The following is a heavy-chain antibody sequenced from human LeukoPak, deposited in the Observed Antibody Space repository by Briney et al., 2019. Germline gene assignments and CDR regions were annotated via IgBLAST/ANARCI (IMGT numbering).Heavy chain of an antibody. D-gene: IGHD3-3*01. V-gene: IGHV4-34*01. J-gene: IGHJ4*02. CDR3: ARLQDFWSGYRFDY. CDR2: INHSGST. CDR1: GGSFSGYY. Sequence: SETLSLTCAVYGGSFSGYYWSWLRQPPGQGLEWIGEINHSGSTNYNPSLKSRVTISVDTSKNQFSLKLSSVTAADTAVYYCARLQDFWSGYRFDYWGQGTLVTVSS.